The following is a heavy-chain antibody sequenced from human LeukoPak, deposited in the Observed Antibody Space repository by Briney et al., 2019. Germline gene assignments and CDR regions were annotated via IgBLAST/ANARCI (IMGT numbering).Heavy chain of an antibody. CDR1: GFTFSGSA. D-gene: IGHD4-17*01. CDR3: TRRATTTDY. CDR2: IRSKANSYAT. Sequence: GGSLRLSCAASGFTFSGSAMHWVRQASGKGLEWVGRIRSKANSYATAYAASVKGRFTISRDDSKNTAYLQMNSLKTEDTAVYYCTRRATTTDYWGQVTLVTVPS. J-gene: IGHJ4*02. V-gene: IGHV3-73*01.